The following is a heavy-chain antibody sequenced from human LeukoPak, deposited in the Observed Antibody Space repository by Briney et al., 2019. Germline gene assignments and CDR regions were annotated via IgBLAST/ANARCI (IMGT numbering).Heavy chain of an antibody. CDR3: AREPYSNYAPADY. J-gene: IGHJ4*02. D-gene: IGHD4-11*01. Sequence: PGGSLRLSCAASGFTFSSYWMSWVRQAPGKGLEWVANIKQDGSEKYYVDSVKGRFTISRDNAKNSLYLQMNSLRAEDTAVYYCAREPYSNYAPADYWGQGTLVTVSS. V-gene: IGHV3-7*01. CDR2: IKQDGSEK. CDR1: GFTFSSYW.